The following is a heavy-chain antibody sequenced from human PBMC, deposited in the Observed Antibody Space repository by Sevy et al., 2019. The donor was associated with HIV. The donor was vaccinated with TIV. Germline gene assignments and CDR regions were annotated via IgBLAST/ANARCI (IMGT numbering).Heavy chain of an antibody. V-gene: IGHV3-23*01. D-gene: IGHD2-2*01. CDR1: GFTFSSYP. CDR2: ISGSGGST. J-gene: IGHJ4*02. Sequence: GGSLRLSCAASGFTFSSYPMSWVRQAPGKGLEWVSAISGSGGSTYYADSVKGRFTISRDNSKNTLYLQMNSLRAEDTAVYYCAKDRGIVVVPAGHFDYWGQGTLVTVSS. CDR3: AKDRGIVVVPAGHFDY.